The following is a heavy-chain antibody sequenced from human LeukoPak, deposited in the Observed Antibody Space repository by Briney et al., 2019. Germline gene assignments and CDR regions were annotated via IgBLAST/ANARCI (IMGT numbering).Heavy chain of an antibody. CDR1: GFTFSSYS. Sequence: GSLRLSCAASGFTFSSYSMNWVRQAPGKGLEWVSSISSSSSYICYADSVKGRFTISRDNAKNSLYLQMNSLRAEDTAVYYCARDLSYDSNFGYWGQGTLVTVSS. J-gene: IGHJ4*02. D-gene: IGHD3-22*01. CDR3: ARDLSYDSNFGY. V-gene: IGHV3-21*01. CDR2: ISSSSSYI.